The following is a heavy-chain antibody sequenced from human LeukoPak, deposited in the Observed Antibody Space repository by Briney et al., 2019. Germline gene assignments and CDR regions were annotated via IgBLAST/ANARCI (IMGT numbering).Heavy chain of an antibody. CDR3: ASHTGYSSSWEDY. Sequence: PGGSLRLSCAASGFTFSSYSMNWVRQAQGKGLEWVSSISSSSSYIYYADSVKGRFTISRDNAKNSLYLQMNSLRAEDTAVYYCASHTGYSSSWEDYWGQGTLVTVSS. D-gene: IGHD6-13*01. V-gene: IGHV3-21*01. CDR2: ISSSSSYI. CDR1: GFTFSSYS. J-gene: IGHJ4*02.